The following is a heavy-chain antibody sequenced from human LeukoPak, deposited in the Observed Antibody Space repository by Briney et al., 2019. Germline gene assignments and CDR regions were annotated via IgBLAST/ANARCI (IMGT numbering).Heavy chain of an antibody. Sequence: SETLSLTCSVTGGSISNYYWSWIRQPPGKGLEWIGYIYCTGSTNYNPSLKSRVTMSVDMSKNQFSLKLNSGTAADTAVYYCARGPRGYSSGWFFDSWGQGTLVTVSS. D-gene: IGHD6-19*01. V-gene: IGHV4-59*01. CDR3: ARGPRGYSSGWFFDS. CDR1: GGSISNYY. CDR2: IYCTGST. J-gene: IGHJ4*02.